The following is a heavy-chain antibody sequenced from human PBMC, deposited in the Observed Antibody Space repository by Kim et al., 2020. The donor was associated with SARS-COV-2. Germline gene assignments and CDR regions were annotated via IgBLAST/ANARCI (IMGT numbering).Heavy chain of an antibody. CDR2: ISSSSSTI. J-gene: IGHJ5*02. CDR3: ARGGQYYYDSSGYYH. Sequence: GGSLRLSCAASGFTFSSYSMNWVRQAPGKGLEWVSYISSSSSTIYYADSVKGRFTISRDNAKNSLYLQMNSLRDEDTAVYYCARGGQYYYDSSGYYHWGQGTLCTVSS. V-gene: IGHV3-48*02. D-gene: IGHD3-22*01. CDR1: GFTFSSYS.